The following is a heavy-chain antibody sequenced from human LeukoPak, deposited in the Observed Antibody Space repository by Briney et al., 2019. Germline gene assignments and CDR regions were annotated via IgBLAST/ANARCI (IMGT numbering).Heavy chain of an antibody. V-gene: IGHV4-34*01. D-gene: IGHD2-2*01. CDR1: GRSFSGYF. Sequence: SETLSLTCGVYGRSFSGYFWNWIRQTPGKGLEWIGEINHSGSTNYNPSLKSRVTISVDTSRNQFSLKLSSVAAADTAVYYCARDPNPALVAFDIWGQGTMVTVSS. J-gene: IGHJ3*02. CDR2: INHSGST. CDR3: ARDPNPALVAFDI.